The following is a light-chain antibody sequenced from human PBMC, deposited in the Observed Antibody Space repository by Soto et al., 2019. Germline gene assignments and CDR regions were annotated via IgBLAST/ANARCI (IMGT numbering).Light chain of an antibody. Sequence: DIQMTQSPASLAASVGDRVTITCRASQSSVTYLNRWQQKPGKAPKLLVYGASHLSSGVPSRFIASGSGIHFTLTLATLRPEDFATYYFQQSFTRPPTFGGGTKV. CDR1: QSSVTY. CDR3: QQSFTRPPT. CDR2: GAS. J-gene: IGKJ4*01. V-gene: IGKV1-39*01.